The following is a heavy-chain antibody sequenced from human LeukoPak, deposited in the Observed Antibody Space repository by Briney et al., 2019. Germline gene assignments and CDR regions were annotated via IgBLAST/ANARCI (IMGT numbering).Heavy chain of an antibody. CDR2: TYYRSKWYN. J-gene: IGHJ6*02. Sequence: SQTLSLTCAISGDSVSSDSAAYNWIRQSPSRGLEWLGRTYYRSKWYNDYAVSVKSRITINPDTSKNQFSLQLNSVAPEDTGMYYCTRGGYYGLDVWGQGTTVTVSS. D-gene: IGHD3-16*01. V-gene: IGHV6-1*01. CDR3: TRGGYYGLDV. CDR1: GDSVSSDSAA.